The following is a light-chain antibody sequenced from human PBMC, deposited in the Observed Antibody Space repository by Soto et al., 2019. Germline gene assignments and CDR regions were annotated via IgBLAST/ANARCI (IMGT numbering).Light chain of an antibody. Sequence: DIQITQSPSTLSAGVGDRVTITFRASQSISSWLAWYQQKPGKAPKLLIYKASSLESGVPSRFSGSGSGTEFTLTISSLQPDDFATYYCQQYNSYSRTFGQGTKVDIK. CDR1: QSISSW. V-gene: IGKV1-5*03. CDR2: KAS. J-gene: IGKJ1*01. CDR3: QQYNSYSRT.